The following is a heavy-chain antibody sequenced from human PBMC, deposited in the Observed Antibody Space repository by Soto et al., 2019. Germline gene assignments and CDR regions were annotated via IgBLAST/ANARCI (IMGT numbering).Heavy chain of an antibody. J-gene: IGHJ6*02. CDR2: TSLSGIT. CDR3: ARGDCDFWSGYCRGPRADV. CDR1: GESFSGYY. Sequence: VQLQQWGAGLLKPSETLSLTCTVYGESFSGYYYTWIRQPPGKGLEWIGETSLSGITNYNPSLKSRVTISVDPSSNQFSLNLPSVTAADTAVYYCARGDCDFWSGYCRGPRADVWGQGTTVTVSS. D-gene: IGHD3-3*01. V-gene: IGHV4-34*01.